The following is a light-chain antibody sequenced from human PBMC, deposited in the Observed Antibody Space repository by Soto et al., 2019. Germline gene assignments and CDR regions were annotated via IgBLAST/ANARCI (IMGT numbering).Light chain of an antibody. CDR1: QSVTSTY. Sequence: EIVLTQSPGTLSLSPGERATLSCRASQSVTSTYVAWYQQIPGQAPRLLIYGTSTRATGIPDRFSGSGSGTDFTLTISRLEPEDFAVYYCQQYGTSPYTFGQGTKLEIK. CDR3: QQYGTSPYT. J-gene: IGKJ2*01. CDR2: GTS. V-gene: IGKV3-20*01.